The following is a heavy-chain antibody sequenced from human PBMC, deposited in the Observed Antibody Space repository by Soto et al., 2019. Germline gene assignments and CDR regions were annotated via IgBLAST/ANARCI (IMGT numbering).Heavy chain of an antibody. CDR2: ITPIFGEP. J-gene: IGHJ5*02. CDR1: GGPFSSYA. D-gene: IGHD3-10*01. Sequence: QVQLEQSGAELKKPGSSVKVSCKASGGPFSSYAINWVRQAPGKGLEWMGGITPIFGEPKYAQKFQGRVTITADIATSTAYMELSSLISDDTAVDFCARGSSSSIINGFDPWGQGTLVTVSS. CDR3: ARGSSSSIINGFDP. V-gene: IGHV1-69*06.